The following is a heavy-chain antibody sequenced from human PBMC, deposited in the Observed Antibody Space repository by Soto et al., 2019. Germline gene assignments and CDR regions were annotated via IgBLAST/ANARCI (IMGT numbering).Heavy chain of an antibody. V-gene: IGHV3-21*01. Sequence: EVQLVESGGGLVKPGGSLRLSCVASGFTFSGYSINWVRQAPGKGLEWVSYISGPSISIYYPDSVKGRFTISRDNAKSAVYLQMNSLRAEDTAVYYCARGFRNGFNVWGQGTTVSVSS. CDR1: GFTFSGYS. D-gene: IGHD2-8*01. CDR3: ARGFRNGFNV. J-gene: IGHJ6*02. CDR2: ISGPSISI.